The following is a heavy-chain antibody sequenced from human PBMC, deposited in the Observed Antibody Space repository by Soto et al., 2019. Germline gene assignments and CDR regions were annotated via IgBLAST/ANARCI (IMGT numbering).Heavy chain of an antibody. CDR3: ARGSGYHNY. J-gene: IGHJ4*02. V-gene: IGHV5-51*01. CDR1: GDTFTTNW. CDR2: IYPSDSDT. Sequence: PGESLKISCKVSGDTFTTNWIAWVRQIPGKGLERMGIIYPSDSDTRYSPSFQGQVTISVDKSISTAYLQWSSLKASDTATYYCARGSGYHNYWGQGTRVTVSS. D-gene: IGHD5-12*01.